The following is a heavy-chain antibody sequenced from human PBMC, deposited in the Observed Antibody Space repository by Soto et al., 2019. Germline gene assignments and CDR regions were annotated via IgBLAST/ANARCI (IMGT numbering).Heavy chain of an antibody. CDR1: GFTFSSYG. D-gene: IGHD3-9*01. V-gene: IGHV3-30*03. CDR3: AGHVREYDTLTGKSHDAFDV. Sequence: SLRLSCAASGFTFSSYGMHWVRQAPGKGLEWVAVISYDGSNKYYADSVKGRFTISRDNSKNTLYLQMNSLRAEDTAVYYCAGHVREYDTLTGKSHDAFDVGGKGTMVTV. J-gene: IGHJ3*01. CDR2: ISYDGSNK.